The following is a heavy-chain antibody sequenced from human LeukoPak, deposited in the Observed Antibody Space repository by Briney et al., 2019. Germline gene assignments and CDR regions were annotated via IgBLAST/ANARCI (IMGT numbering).Heavy chain of an antibody. Sequence: GGSLRLSCAASGFTFSNYWMSWVRQAPGKGLEWVANINQGGSEKYYLNSVKGRFTISRDNAKNSLYLQMNSLRTDDTAIYYCVRDGSGYDYWGQGTLVTVS. CDR2: INQGGSEK. V-gene: IGHV3-7*05. CDR3: VRDGSGYDY. J-gene: IGHJ4*02. D-gene: IGHD6-19*01. CDR1: GFTFSNYW.